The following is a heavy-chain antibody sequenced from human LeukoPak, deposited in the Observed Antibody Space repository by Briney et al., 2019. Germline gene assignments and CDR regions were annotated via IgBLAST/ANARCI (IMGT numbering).Heavy chain of an antibody. J-gene: IGHJ4*02. Sequence: PGGSLRLSCAGSGFIFRDVWMSWVRQAPGKGLEWVGRIKSKSDGGTIDYAAPVKGRVTMSRDDSKKTFSLEMNNLKTEDTGVYYCTTDLGYWGQGTLVTVSS. V-gene: IGHV3-15*01. CDR2: IKSKSDGGTI. CDR1: GFIFRDVW. CDR3: TTDLGY.